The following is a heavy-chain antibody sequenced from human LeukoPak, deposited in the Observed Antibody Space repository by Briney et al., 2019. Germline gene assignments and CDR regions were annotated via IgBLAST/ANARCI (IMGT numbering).Heavy chain of an antibody. CDR2: IYYTGST. Sequence: SETLSLTCTVSGGSITDYYWGWIRQPPGKGLEWMGYIYYTGSTSDNPSLKSRVTMSVDTSKNQFSLRLSSVTTADTAVYYCARVDDYVDYWGQGTLVTVSS. J-gene: IGHJ4*02. D-gene: IGHD4/OR15-4a*01. CDR1: GGSITDYY. V-gene: IGHV4-59*01. CDR3: ARVDDYVDY.